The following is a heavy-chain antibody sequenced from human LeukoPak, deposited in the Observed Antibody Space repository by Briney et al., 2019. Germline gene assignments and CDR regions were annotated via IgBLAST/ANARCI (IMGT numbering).Heavy chain of an antibody. CDR2: FNPSGRP. Sequence: ASVNVSCKASGYTFNTHYMHWVRQAPGQGLEWMGMFNPSGRPRYAQKFQGRVTMNRDTSTSTVSMELSSLRSDDTAVYYCARTVYDILSGLDYWGQGTLVTVSS. J-gene: IGHJ4*02. D-gene: IGHD3-9*01. CDR3: ARTVYDILSGLDY. V-gene: IGHV1-46*02. CDR1: GYTFNTHY.